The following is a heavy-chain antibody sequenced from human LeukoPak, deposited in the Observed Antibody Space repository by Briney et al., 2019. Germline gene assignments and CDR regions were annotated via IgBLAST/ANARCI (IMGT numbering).Heavy chain of an antibody. CDR1: GFTFTNYA. D-gene: IGHD1-26*01. J-gene: IGHJ4*02. CDR3: ARGWAYFDY. Sequence: GGSLRLSCAASGFTFTNYAMSWVRQAPGKGLEWVSGISGGGGSTYYADSVKGRFTISRDNSRNTLFLQMNSLRAEDTAVYYCARGWAYFDYWGQGTLVTVSS. V-gene: IGHV3-23*01. CDR2: ISGGGGST.